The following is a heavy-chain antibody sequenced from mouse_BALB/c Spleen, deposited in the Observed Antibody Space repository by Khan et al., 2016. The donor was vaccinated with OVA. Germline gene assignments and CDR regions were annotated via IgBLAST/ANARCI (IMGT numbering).Heavy chain of an antibody. Sequence: VQLKQSGAELVRPGALVKLSCKASGFNITDYYIHWVKQRPEQGLEWIGWIDPENGNTIYDPKFQGKASITADTSSNTAYLQLSSLTSEDTAVDYCTRRDYEAMDYWGQGTSVTVSS. D-gene: IGHD2-4*01. CDR2: IDPENGNT. V-gene: IGHV14-1*02. J-gene: IGHJ4*01. CDR1: GFNITDYY. CDR3: TRRDYEAMDY.